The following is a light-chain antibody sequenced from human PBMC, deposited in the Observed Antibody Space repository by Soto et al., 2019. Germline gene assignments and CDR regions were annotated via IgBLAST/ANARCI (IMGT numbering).Light chain of an antibody. CDR1: QSVGTF. Sequence: EIVLTQSPATLSLSPEERATHSCRASQSVGTFLALYQHKPGQAPRLLIYDASNRATGVPTRFSGSGSGTDFTLTFSSLEPEDFAVYYCEQRSNWPPALTFGGGTKV. V-gene: IGKV3-11*01. J-gene: IGKJ4*01. CDR3: EQRSNWPPALT. CDR2: DAS.